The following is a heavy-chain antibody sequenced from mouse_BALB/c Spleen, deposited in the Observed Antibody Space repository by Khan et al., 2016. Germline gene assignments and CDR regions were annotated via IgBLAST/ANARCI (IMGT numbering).Heavy chain of an antibody. D-gene: IGHD1-2*01. CDR2: IWGDGST. V-gene: IGHV2-6-7*01. CDR1: GFSLTGYG. J-gene: IGHJ4*01. CDR3: ARTYGHYAMDY. Sequence: LQLQESGPGLVAPSQSLSITCTVSGFSLTGYGVNWVRQPPGKGLEWLGMIWGDGSTDYNSALKSRLSISKDNSKSQVFLKMNSLQTDDTARYYGARTYGHYAMDYWGQGTSVTVSS.